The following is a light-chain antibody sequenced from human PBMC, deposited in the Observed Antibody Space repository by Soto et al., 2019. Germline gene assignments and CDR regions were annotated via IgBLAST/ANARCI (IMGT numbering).Light chain of an antibody. J-gene: IGKJ1*01. CDR2: AAS. CDR1: QSISIY. CDR3: QQSYSIPWT. Sequence: DIQMTQSPSSLSASVGDRFTITCRASQSISIYLNWYQLKPGKAPKVLIYAASSLQSGIPSRFSGSGSGTDFTLTISSLQPEDFATYYCQQSYSIPWTFGQGTKVDI. V-gene: IGKV1-39*01.